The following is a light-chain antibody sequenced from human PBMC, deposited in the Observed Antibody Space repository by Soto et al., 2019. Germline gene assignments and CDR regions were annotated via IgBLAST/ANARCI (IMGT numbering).Light chain of an antibody. CDR1: YSDVGAYTY. CDR3: SSYTTSSTYV. V-gene: IGLV2-14*03. CDR2: GVS. Sequence: QSVLTPPASVSGSPGQSITISCTGTYSDVGAYTYVSWYQHHPGKAPKLMVSGVSNRPSGVSDRFSGSKSGNTASLTISGLQAEDEADYYCSSYTTSSTYVFGTGTKVTVL. J-gene: IGLJ1*01.